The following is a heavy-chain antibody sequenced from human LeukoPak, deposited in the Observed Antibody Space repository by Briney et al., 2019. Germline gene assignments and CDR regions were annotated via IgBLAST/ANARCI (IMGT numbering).Heavy chain of an antibody. CDR1: GGSISSYY. V-gene: IGHV4-59*12. CDR2: IYYSGST. Sequence: SETLSLTCTVSGGSISSYYWNWIRQPPGKGLEWIGYIYYSGSTNYNPSLKSRVTISVDTSKNQFSLQLNSVTPEDTAVYYCARAITMIVVGRDYYYYYYMDVWGKGTTVTVSS. D-gene: IGHD3-22*01. J-gene: IGHJ6*03. CDR3: ARAITMIVVGRDYYYYYYMDV.